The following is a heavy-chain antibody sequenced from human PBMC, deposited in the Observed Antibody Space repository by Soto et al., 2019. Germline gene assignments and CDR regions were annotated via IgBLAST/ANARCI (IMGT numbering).Heavy chain of an antibody. CDR1: GFTFSTYW. J-gene: IGHJ6*02. Sequence: EVQLVESGGGLVQPGGSLRLSCAASGFTFSTYWMSWVRQAPGKGLEWVADIKEDGSVKKYVDSVKGRFTISRDNARNSVYLQMNSLRAEDTAVYYCVRDYPVVNPYWGQGTTVTVSS. V-gene: IGHV3-7*01. CDR3: VRDYPVVNPY. CDR2: IKEDGSVK. D-gene: IGHD2-21*01.